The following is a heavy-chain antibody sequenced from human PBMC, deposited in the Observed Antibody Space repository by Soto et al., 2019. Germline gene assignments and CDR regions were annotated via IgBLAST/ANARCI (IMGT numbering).Heavy chain of an antibody. CDR3: ARRGSGSYYDY. D-gene: IGHD1-26*01. V-gene: IGHV3-23*01. Sequence: GGSLRLSCPASGFTFSPYAMRWVRQAPGKGLEWVSAISGSGGSMYYADSVKGRFTISRDNSKNTLYLQMNSLRAEDTAVYYCARRGSGSYYDYWGQGTLVTVSS. CDR2: ISGSGGSM. J-gene: IGHJ4*02. CDR1: GFTFSPYA.